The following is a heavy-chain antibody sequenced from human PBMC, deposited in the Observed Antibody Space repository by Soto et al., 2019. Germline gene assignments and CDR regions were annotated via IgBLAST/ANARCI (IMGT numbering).Heavy chain of an antibody. CDR3: ARDNSGITMIDYYYYGMDV. CDR2: IIPIFGTA. V-gene: IGHV1-69*06. J-gene: IGHJ6*02. Sequence: QVQLVQSGAEVKKPGSSVKVSCKASGGTFSSYAISWVRQAPGQGLEWMGGIIPIFGTANYAQKFQGRVTITADKTTSTAYRELSSLRSEDTAGYYGARDNSGITMIDYYYYGMDVWGQGTTVTVSS. CDR1: GGTFSSYA. D-gene: IGHD3-22*01.